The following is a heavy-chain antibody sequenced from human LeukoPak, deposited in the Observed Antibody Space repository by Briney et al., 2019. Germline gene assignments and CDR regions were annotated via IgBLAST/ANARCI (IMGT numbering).Heavy chain of an antibody. D-gene: IGHD2-15*01. J-gene: IGHJ4*02. V-gene: IGHV3-23*01. CDR2: ISGSGGST. Sequence: GGSLRLSCAVSGFTFSSYVMNWARQAPGKGLEWVSGISGSGGSTYYADSVKGRFSISRDNSKNTLYLQMNSLRAEDTAVYYCAKRVDTSKWYAAFEHWGRGTLVTVSS. CDR3: AKRVDTSKWYAAFEH. CDR1: GFTFSSYV.